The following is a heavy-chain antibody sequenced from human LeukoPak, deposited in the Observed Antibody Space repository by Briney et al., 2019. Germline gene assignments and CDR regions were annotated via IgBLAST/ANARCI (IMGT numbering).Heavy chain of an antibody. V-gene: IGHV5-51*01. Sequence: GESLKISCKGSGYSFTSYWIGWVRQMPGKGLEWMGIIYPGDSDTRYSPSFQGQVTISADKSISTAYLQWSSLKASDTAMYYCASPAGGYDSSGYHDAFDIWGQGTMVTVSS. J-gene: IGHJ3*02. CDR3: ASPAGGYDSSGYHDAFDI. D-gene: IGHD3-22*01. CDR2: IYPGDSDT. CDR1: GYSFTSYW.